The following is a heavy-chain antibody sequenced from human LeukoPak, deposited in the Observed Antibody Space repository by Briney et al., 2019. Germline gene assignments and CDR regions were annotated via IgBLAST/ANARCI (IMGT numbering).Heavy chain of an antibody. CDR1: GGSISSYY. CDR3: ARRVRSYGPNWYFDL. V-gene: IGHV4-4*07. CDR2: IYTSGST. Sequence: SETLSLTCTVSGGSISSYYWSWIRQPAGKGLEWIGRIYTSGSTNYNPSLKSRVTISVDTSKNQLSLKLSSVTAADTAVYYCARRVRSYGPNWYFDLWGRGTLVTVSS. J-gene: IGHJ2*01. D-gene: IGHD5-18*01.